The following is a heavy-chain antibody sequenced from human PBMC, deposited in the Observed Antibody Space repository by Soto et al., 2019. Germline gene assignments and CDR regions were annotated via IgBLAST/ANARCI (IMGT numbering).Heavy chain of an antibody. CDR2: IYYSGST. D-gene: IGHD2-21*02. V-gene: IGHV4-31*03. CDR3: ASSRPRAYCGGDCYSKDGWYFDL. Sequence: QVQLQESGPGLVKPSQTLSLTCTVSGGSISSGGYYWSWIRQHPGKGLEWIGYIYYSGSTYYNPSLKSRVNISVETSKNQFSRKLSSVTAADTAVYYCASSRPRAYCGGDCYSKDGWYFDLWGRGTLVTVSS. CDR1: GGSISSGGYY. J-gene: IGHJ2*01.